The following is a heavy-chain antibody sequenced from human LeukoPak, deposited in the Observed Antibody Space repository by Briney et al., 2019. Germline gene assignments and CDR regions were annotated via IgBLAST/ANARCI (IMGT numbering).Heavy chain of an antibody. D-gene: IGHD5-18*01. V-gene: IGHV4-59*01. CDR1: GGSISSYY. CDR3: ARDGYSYGLYYYYGMDV. Sequence: SETLSPTCTVSGGSISSYYWSWIRQPPGKGLEWIGYIYYSGSTNYNPSLKSRVTISVDTSKNQFSLKLSSVTAADTAVYYCARDGYSYGLYYYYGMDVWGQGTTVTVSS. J-gene: IGHJ6*02. CDR2: IYYSGST.